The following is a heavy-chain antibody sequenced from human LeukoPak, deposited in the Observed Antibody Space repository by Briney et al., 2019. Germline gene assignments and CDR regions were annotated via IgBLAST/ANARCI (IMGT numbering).Heavy chain of an antibody. CDR1: GYTFTGYY. CDR2: INPNSGGT. J-gene: IGHJ4*02. Sequence: ASVKVSCKASGYTFTGYYMHWVRQAPGQGLEWMGWINPNSGGTNYAQKFQGRVTMTKDTSISTAYMELSRLRSDDTAAYYCARAYCSSTSCYLRYFDYWGQGTLVTVSS. CDR3: ARAYCSSTSCYLRYFDY. D-gene: IGHD2-2*01. V-gene: IGHV1-2*02.